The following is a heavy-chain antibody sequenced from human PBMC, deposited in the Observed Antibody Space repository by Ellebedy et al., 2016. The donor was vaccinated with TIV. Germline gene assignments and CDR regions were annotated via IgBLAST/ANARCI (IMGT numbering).Heavy chain of an antibody. CDR1: GFAFSGYA. CDR2: ISGAGGTT. Sequence: PGGSLRLSCAASGFAFSGYAMTWVRQAPGKGLEWVSTISGAGGTTYYADSVKGRFTISRDNSNNTLFLQMHSLRADDTAVYYCAKSGSHLYFFYYWGQGTLVAVSS. CDR3: AKSGSHLYFFYY. D-gene: IGHD1-26*01. J-gene: IGHJ4*02. V-gene: IGHV3-23*01.